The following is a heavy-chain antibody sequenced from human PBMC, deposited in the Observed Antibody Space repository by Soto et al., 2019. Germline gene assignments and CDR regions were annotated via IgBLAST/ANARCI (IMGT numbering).Heavy chain of an antibody. CDR3: ARDSITIFGVPDNWFDP. CDR2: IYYSGST. J-gene: IGHJ5*02. Sequence: SETLSLTCTGSGGSISSGGYYWSWIRQHPGKGLEWIGYIYYSGSTYYNPSLKSRVTISVDTSKNQFSLKLSSVIAADTAVYYCARDSITIFGVPDNWFDPWGQGTLVTVSS. D-gene: IGHD3-3*01. V-gene: IGHV4-31*03. CDR1: GGSISSGGYY.